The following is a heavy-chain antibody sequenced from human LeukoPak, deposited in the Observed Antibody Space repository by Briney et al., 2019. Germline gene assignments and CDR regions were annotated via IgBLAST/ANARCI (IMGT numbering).Heavy chain of an antibody. J-gene: IGHJ6*03. Sequence: SSVKVSCKASGGTFSSYAISWVRQAPGQGLEWMGVIIPIFGTANYAQKFQGRVTITTDESTSTAYMELSSLRSEDTAVYYCARAGYSSSWYYYYYYMDVWGKGTTVTVSS. D-gene: IGHD6-13*01. CDR1: GGTFSSYA. CDR2: IIPIFGTA. V-gene: IGHV1-69*05. CDR3: ARAGYSSSWYYYYYYMDV.